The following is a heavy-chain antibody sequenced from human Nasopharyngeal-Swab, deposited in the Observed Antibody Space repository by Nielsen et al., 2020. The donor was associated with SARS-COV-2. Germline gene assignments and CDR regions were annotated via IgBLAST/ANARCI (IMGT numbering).Heavy chain of an antibody. Sequence: RQAPGKALEWLAHIFSNDEKSYSTSLKSRLTISKDTSKSQVVLTMTNMDPVDTATYYCARGWDYYDSRANWFDPWGQGTLVTVSS. CDR3: ARGWDYYDSRANWFDP. CDR2: IFSNDEK. V-gene: IGHV2-26*01. D-gene: IGHD3-22*01. J-gene: IGHJ5*02.